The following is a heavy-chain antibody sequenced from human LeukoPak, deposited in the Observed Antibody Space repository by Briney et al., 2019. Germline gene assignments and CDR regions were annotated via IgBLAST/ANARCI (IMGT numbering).Heavy chain of an antibody. CDR3: ATDPYSNKDY. CDR2: FDPEDGET. CDR1: GYTLTELS. V-gene: IGHV1-24*01. Sequence: ASVKVSCKVSGYTLTELSMHWVRQAPGKGLGWMGGFDPEDGETIYAQKFQGRATMTEDTSTDTAYMELSSLRSEDTAVYYCATDPYSNKDYWGQGTLVTVSS. D-gene: IGHD6-13*01. J-gene: IGHJ4*02.